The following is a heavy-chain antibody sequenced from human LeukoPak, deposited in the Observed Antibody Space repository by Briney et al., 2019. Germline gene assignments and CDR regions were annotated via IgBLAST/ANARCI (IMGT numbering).Heavy chain of an antibody. CDR2: IGSSGSPI. J-gene: IGHJ6*02. D-gene: IGHD2-2*02. Sequence: GGSLRLSCAASGFTFSDYYITWIRQAPGKGLEWVSYIGSSGSPIYYADSVRGRFTISRDNAKNSLYLQMNSLRAEDTAVYYCARDAYCSSTSCYTGRGLGMDVWGQGTTVTVSS. CDR1: GFTFSDYY. CDR3: ARDAYCSSTSCYTGRGLGMDV. V-gene: IGHV3-11*04.